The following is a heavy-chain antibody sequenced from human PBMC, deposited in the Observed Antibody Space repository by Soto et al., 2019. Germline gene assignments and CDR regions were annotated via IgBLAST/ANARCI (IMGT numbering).Heavy chain of an antibody. V-gene: IGHV5-51*01. J-gene: IGHJ3*01. CDR1: GYSFTSYW. CDR3: ARQTHYGSSANRGFDV. CDR2: IYPDDSDS. D-gene: IGHD3-22*01. Sequence: PGESLKISCKGSGYSFTSYWIGWVRQMPGKGLEWMEIIYPDDSDSRYSPSFQGQVTIPADKSISTAYLQWSSLKASDTAMYYCARQTHYGSSANRGFDVWGQGTMVTVSS.